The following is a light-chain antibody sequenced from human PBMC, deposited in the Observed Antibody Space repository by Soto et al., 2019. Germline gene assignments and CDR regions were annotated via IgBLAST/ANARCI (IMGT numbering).Light chain of an antibody. CDR1: QSLVHSNGNTY. J-gene: IGKJ2*01. CDR3: MQATQFPYT. CDR2: MIS. Sequence: DIVMTQTPLSSPVTLGQPASISCRSSQSLVHSNGNTYLNWLQQRPGQPPRLLIYMISNRFSGVPDRFSGSGAGTDFTLKITRVEAEDVGVYYCMQATQFPYTVGQGTNLEIK. V-gene: IGKV2-24*01.